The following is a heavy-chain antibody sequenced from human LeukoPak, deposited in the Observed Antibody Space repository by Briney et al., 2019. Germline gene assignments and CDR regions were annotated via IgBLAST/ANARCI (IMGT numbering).Heavy chain of an antibody. CDR1: GGSISSGGHY. V-gene: IGHV4-30-2*01. D-gene: IGHD1-1*01. J-gene: IGHJ3*02. CDR3: ARGGNWNDGFNI. CDR2: MYHSGSP. Sequence: SGTLSLTCAVSGGSISSGGHYWTWIRQPPGKGLEWIGYMYHSGSPYYNPSLKSRVTISVDRSRDHFSLELISVTAADTAVYYCARGGNWNDGFNIWGQGTSVTVSS.